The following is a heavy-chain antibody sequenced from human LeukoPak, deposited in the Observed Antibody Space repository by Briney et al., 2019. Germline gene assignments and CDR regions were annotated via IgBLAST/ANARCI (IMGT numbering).Heavy chain of an antibody. CDR1: GGTFSSYA. V-gene: IGHV1-69*01. J-gene: IGHJ4*02. CDR2: TIPIFGTA. CDR3: ASYSSSWYSLATNHNFDY. D-gene: IGHD6-13*01. Sequence: ASVKVSCKASGGTFSSYAISWVRRAPGQGLEWMGGTIPIFGTANYAQKFQGRVTITADESTSTAYMELSSLRSEDTAVYYCASYSSSWYSLATNHNFDYWGQGTLVTVSS.